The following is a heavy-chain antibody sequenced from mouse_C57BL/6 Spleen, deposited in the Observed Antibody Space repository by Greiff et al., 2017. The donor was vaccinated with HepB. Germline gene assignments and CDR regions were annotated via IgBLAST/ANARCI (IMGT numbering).Heavy chain of an antibody. CDR1: GYTFTSYW. CDR3: ARGYPEGFAY. J-gene: IGHJ3*01. Sequence: QVQLQQPGAELVMPGASVKLSCKASGYTFTSYWMHWVKQRPGQGLEWIGEIDPSDSYTNYNQKFKGKSTLTVDKSSSTAYMQLSSLTSEDSAVYYCARGYPEGFAYWGQGTLVTVSA. CDR2: IDPSDSYT. V-gene: IGHV1-69*01. D-gene: IGHD1-2*01.